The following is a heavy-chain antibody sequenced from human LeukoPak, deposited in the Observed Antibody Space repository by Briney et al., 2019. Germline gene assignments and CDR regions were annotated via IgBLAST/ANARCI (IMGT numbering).Heavy chain of an antibody. CDR2: ISYGGDFK. CDR1: GFTFSSYS. D-gene: IGHD6-13*01. Sequence: GGSLRLSCSASGFTFSSYSMTWVRQAPGKGLEWVSGISYGGDFKYYADSMKGRFTISRDDSKSTLYLQMNSLKAEDTAVYYCAKDSSNWYYMDVWGRGTTVTVS. V-gene: IGHV3-23*01. CDR3: AKDSSNWYYMDV. J-gene: IGHJ6*03.